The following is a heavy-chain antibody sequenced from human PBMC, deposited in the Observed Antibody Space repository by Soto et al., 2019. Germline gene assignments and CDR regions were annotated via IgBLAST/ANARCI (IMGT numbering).Heavy chain of an antibody. J-gene: IGHJ5*02. V-gene: IGHV4-39*01. D-gene: IGHD3-22*01. CDR1: GGSISSSSYY. Sequence: QLQLQESGPGLVKPSETLSLTCTVSGGSISSSSYYWGWIRQPPGKGLEWIGSIYYSGSTYYNPSLKSRVTISVDTSKNQFSLKLSSVTAADTAVYYCAGRDYYYDSSGLPPSWFDPWGQGTLVTVSS. CDR3: AGRDYYYDSSGLPPSWFDP. CDR2: IYYSGST.